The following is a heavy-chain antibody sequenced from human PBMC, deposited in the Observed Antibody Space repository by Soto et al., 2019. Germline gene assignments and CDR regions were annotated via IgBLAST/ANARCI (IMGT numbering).Heavy chain of an antibody. CDR3: ARALPFDP. V-gene: IGHV3-30-3*01. J-gene: IGHJ5*02. CDR1: GFTFISYA. Sequence: QVQLVESGGGVVQPGRSLRLSCAASGFTFISYAMHWVRQAPGKGLEWVAVISYDGSNKYYADSVKGRFTISRDNSKNTLYLQMNSLRAEDTAVYYCARALPFDPWGQGTLVTVSS. CDR2: ISYDGSNK.